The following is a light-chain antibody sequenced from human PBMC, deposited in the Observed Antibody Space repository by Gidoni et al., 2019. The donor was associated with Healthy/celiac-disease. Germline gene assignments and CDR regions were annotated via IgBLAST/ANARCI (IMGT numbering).Light chain of an antibody. J-gene: IGLJ1*01. CDR3: SSYTSSSTRV. Sequence: QSALTQPASVSGSPGPSITSSCTGPSSDVGGYNYVSWYQQHPGKAPKLMIYDVSNRPSVVSNRFSGSKSGNTASLTISGLQAEDEAEYYCSSYTSSSTRVFGTGTKITVL. CDR1: SSDVGGYNY. CDR2: DVS. V-gene: IGLV2-14*03.